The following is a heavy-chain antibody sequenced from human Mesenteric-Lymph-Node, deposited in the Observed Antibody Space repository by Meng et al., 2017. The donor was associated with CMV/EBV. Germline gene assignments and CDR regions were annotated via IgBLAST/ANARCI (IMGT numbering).Heavy chain of an antibody. Sequence: GESLKISCAASGFTVRSSYMNWVRQAPGKGLEWVSIIYAGGNTYYSDSVKGRFTVSRDNAKNTLYLRMNNLRVEDTAVYYCARPQSDWDYGGIEPFFLWGQGTLVTVSS. CDR2: IYAGGNT. CDR1: GFTVRSSY. CDR3: ARPQSDWDYGGIEPFFL. D-gene: IGHD4-23*01. V-gene: IGHV3-53*01. J-gene: IGHJ4*02.